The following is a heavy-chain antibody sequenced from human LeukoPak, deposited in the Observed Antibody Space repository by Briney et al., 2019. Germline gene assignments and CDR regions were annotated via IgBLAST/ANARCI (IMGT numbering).Heavy chain of an antibody. V-gene: IGHV3-9*01. J-gene: IGHJ6*02. CDR2: ISWNSGNI. D-gene: IGHD2-2*01. CDR3: AKDVSSTRFHYYGMDV. CDR1: GFTFDEYA. Sequence: GGSLRLSCAASGFTFDEYAIHWVRQAPGKGLEWVSGISWNSGNIAYADSVEGRFTISRDNAKNSLYLQMNSLRVEDTALYYCAKDVSSTRFHYYGMDVWGLGTTVTVSS.